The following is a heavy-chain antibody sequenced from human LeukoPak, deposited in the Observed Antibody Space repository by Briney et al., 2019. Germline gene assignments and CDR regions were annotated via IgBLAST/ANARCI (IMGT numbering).Heavy chain of an antibody. V-gene: IGHV4-39*01. J-gene: IGHJ3*02. CDR2: IYYSGST. CDR1: GGSISRGRYY. Sequence: SETLPLTCAVSGGSISRGRYYWGWIRQPPGKGLEWIGTIYYSGSTYYNPSLKSRVTISVDTSKIQFSLKLSSVTAADTAVYYCARYGSELMAAFDIWGQGTMVAVSS. D-gene: IGHD3-10*01. CDR3: ARYGSELMAAFDI.